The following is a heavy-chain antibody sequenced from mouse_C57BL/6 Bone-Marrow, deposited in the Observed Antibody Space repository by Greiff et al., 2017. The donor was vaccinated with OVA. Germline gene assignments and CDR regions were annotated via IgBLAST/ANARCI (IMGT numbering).Heavy chain of an antibody. CDR1: GYTFTSYW. D-gene: IGHD3-2*02. V-gene: IGHV1-53*01. CDR2: INPSNGGT. J-gene: IGHJ3*01. CDR3: AYSSGYAWFAY. Sequence: QVHVKPPGTELVKPGASVKLSCKASGYTFTSYWMHWVKQRPGQGLEWIGNINPSNGGTNYNEKFKSKATLTVDKSSSTAYMQLSSLTSEDSAVYYCAYSSGYAWFAYWGQGTLVTVSA.